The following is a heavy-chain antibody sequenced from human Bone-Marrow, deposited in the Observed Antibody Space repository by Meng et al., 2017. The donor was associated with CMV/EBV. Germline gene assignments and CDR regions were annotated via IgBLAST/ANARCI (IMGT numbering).Heavy chain of an antibody. CDR1: GYTFTSYD. J-gene: IGHJ4*02. CDR3: ARGTSWEPVGVLAY. V-gene: IGHV1-8*01. D-gene: IGHD1-26*01. Sequence: ASVKVSCKASGYTFTSYDINWVRQATGQGLEWMGWMNPNSGNTGYAQKFQGRVTMTRNTSISTAYMELSSLRSEDTAVYYCARGTSWEPVGVLAYWGQGTLVTVSS. CDR2: MNPNSGNT.